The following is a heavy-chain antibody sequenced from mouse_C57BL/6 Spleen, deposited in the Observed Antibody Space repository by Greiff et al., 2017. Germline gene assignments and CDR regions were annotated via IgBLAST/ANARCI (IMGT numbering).Heavy chain of an antibody. CDR3: AREFITTVVATDWYFDV. V-gene: IGHV1-19*01. D-gene: IGHD1-1*01. CDR2: INPYNGGT. J-gene: IGHJ1*03. CDR1: GYTFTDYY. Sequence: VQLQQSGPVLVKPGASVKMSCKASGYTFTDYYMNWVKQSHGKSLEWIGVINPYNGGTSYNQKFKGKATLTVDKSSSTAYMELNSLTSEDSAVYYCAREFITTVVATDWYFDVWGTGTTVTVSS.